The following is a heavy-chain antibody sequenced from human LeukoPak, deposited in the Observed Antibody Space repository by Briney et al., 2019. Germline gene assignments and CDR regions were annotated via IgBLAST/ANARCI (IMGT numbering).Heavy chain of an antibody. CDR2: IIPIFGTA. D-gene: IGHD2-15*01. J-gene: IGHJ3*02. V-gene: IGHV1-69*05. Sequence: PKASVKVSCKASGGTFSSYAISGVRQAPGQGVEWMGRIIPIFGTANYAQKFQGKVTITTDESTSTAYMELSSLRSEDTAVYYCARVNGYCSGSSCYFNAFDIWGQGTMVTVSS. CDR3: ARVNGYCSGSSCYFNAFDI. CDR1: GGTFSSYA.